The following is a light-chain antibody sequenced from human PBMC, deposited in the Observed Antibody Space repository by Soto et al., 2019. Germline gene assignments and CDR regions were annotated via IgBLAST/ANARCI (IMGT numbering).Light chain of an antibody. CDR3: QQSYKTPFT. Sequence: DIQMTQSPSSLSASVGDRVTITCRASQNISKYLNWYQRKPGKAPKLLIYAASTLQSGVPSRISGSESGTEFTLTISSLQPEDFGDYICQQSYKTPFTFGPGTKVEI. V-gene: IGKV1-39*01. J-gene: IGKJ3*01. CDR2: AAS. CDR1: QNISKY.